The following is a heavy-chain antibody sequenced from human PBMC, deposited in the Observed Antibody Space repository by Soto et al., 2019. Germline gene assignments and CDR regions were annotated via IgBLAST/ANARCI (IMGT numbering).Heavy chain of an antibody. CDR2: INPNSGGT. Sequence: ASVKVSCKASGYTFTGYYMHWVRQDPGQGLEWMGWINPNSGGTNYAQKFQGRVTMTRDTSISTAYMELSRLRSDDTAVYYCARVNVVVVAATREYYFDYWGQGTLVTVSS. CDR1: GYTFTGYY. CDR3: ARVNVVVVAATREYYFDY. V-gene: IGHV1-2*02. J-gene: IGHJ4*02. D-gene: IGHD2-15*01.